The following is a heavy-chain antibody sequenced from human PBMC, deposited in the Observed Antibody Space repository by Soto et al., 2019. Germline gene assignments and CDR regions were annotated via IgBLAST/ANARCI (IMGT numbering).Heavy chain of an antibody. Sequence: GGSLRLSCAASGFTFSSYSMNWVRQAPGKGLEWVSAISGSGGSTYYADSVKGRFTISRDNSKNTLYLQMNSLRAEDTAVYYCAKDIYDISPHTHDYWGQGTLVTVSS. CDR3: AKDIYDISPHTHDY. J-gene: IGHJ4*02. D-gene: IGHD3-9*01. V-gene: IGHV3-23*01. CDR1: GFTFSSYS. CDR2: ISGSGGST.